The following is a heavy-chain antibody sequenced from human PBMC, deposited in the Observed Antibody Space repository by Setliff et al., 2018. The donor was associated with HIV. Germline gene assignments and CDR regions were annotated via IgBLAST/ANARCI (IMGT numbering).Heavy chain of an antibody. CDR1: GFSFSRYA. CDR3: ARETYYHTWGGFFYYIDV. J-gene: IGHJ6*03. Sequence: PGGSLRLSCAASGFSFSRYAIHWVRQAPGKGLQYVSAISSDVETTYYADSVKGRFTISRDNSKNTLYLQMGSLRPEDMAVYYCARETYYHTWGGFFYYIDVWGKGTTVTVSS. CDR2: ISSDVETT. V-gene: IGHV3-64*02. D-gene: IGHD3-3*01.